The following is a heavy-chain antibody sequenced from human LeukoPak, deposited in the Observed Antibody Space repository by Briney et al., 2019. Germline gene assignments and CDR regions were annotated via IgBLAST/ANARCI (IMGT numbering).Heavy chain of an antibody. CDR3: ARGSTPQS. J-gene: IGHJ5*02. D-gene: IGHD2-15*01. CDR1: GGSISSYY. Sequence: KTSALSLTCTVSGGSISSYYWSWIRQPPGKGLEWIGYIYYSGSTNYNPSLKSRVTISVDTSKNQFSLKLSSVTAADTAVYYCARGSTPQSWGQGTLVTVSS. V-gene: IGHV4-59*01. CDR2: IYYSGST.